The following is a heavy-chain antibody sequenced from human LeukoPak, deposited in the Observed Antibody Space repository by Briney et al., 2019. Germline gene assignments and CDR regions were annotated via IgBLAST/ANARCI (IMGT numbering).Heavy chain of an antibody. V-gene: IGHV3-21*04. CDR1: GFTFSSYS. Sequence: KPGGSLRLSCAASGFTFSSYSMNWVRQAPGKGLEWVSSISSSSSYIYYADSVKGRFTISRDNSKNTLYLQMNSLRAEDTAVYYCAKDQGFYYYYMDVWGKGTTVTISS. J-gene: IGHJ6*03. CDR2: ISSSSSYI. CDR3: AKDQGFYYYYMDV.